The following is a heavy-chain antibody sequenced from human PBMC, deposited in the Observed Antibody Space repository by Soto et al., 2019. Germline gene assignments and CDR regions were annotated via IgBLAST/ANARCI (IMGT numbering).Heavy chain of an antibody. CDR1: GFTFSSYA. CDR3: AKYPKIVAVAGTYFDY. D-gene: IGHD6-19*01. V-gene: IGHV3-23*01. CDR2: ISGSGGST. J-gene: IGHJ4*02. Sequence: GGSLRLSCAASGFTFSSYAMSWVRQATGKGLEWVSAISGSGGSTYYADSVKGRFTISRDNSKNTLYLQMNSLRAEDPAVYYCAKYPKIVAVAGTYFDYWGQGTLVTVSS.